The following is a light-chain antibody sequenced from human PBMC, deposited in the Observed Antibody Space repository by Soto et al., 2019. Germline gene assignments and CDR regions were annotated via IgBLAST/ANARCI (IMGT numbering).Light chain of an antibody. V-gene: IGKV3-15*01. CDR1: QSVSSD. Sequence: EIVMTQSPATLSVSPGESATLSCRASQSVSSDLAWYQQKPGQAPRLLIYDASTRATGIPARFSGSGSGTEFTLTISSLQSEDFAVYNCQQYNNWPPYTFGQGTKVDIK. CDR2: DAS. J-gene: IGKJ2*01. CDR3: QQYNNWPPYT.